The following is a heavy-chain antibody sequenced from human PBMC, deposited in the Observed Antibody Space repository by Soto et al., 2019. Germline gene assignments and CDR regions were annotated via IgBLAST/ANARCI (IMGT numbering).Heavy chain of an antibody. J-gene: IGHJ2*01. D-gene: IGHD2-15*01. V-gene: IGHV3-23*01. Sequence: GGSLRLSCAASGFTFSSYAMTWVRQAPGKGPEWVSSISFSDGGTYYADSVKGRLTISRDNSKNTLFLQMNSLRVEDTAVYYCVKDDRILGRRYFDLWGRGTLVTVSS. CDR2: ISFSDGGT. CDR1: GFTFSSYA. CDR3: VKDDRILGRRYFDL.